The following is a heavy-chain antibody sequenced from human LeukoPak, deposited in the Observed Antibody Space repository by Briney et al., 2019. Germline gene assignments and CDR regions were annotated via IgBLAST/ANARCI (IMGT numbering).Heavy chain of an antibody. J-gene: IGHJ6*04. V-gene: IGHV3-48*03. CDR1: GFTFSSYE. CDR2: ISSSGSTI. CDR3: ARDSVIGDIVVVPAAPRYYYYGMDV. D-gene: IGHD2-2*01. Sequence: GGSLRLSCAASGFTFSSYEMNWVRQAPGKGLEWVSYISSSGSTIYYADSVKGRFTISRDNAKNSLYLQMNSLRAEDTAVYYCARDSVIGDIVVVPAAPRYYYYGMDVWGKGTTVTVSP.